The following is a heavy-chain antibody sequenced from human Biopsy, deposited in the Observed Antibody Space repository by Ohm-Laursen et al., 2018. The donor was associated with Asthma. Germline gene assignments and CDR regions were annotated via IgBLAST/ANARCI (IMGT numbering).Heavy chain of an antibody. CDR2: IYSGGTS. Sequence: SLRLSCAASGFAVSRDHMFWVRQAPGKGLEWVSVIYSGGTSHTADFVRDRFTISRDYSKNTLYLQMHSLRAEDTAVYYCARGDSSNWSHYYFDYWGQGTLVTVSS. CDR1: GFAVSRDH. D-gene: IGHD3-22*01. J-gene: IGHJ4*02. V-gene: IGHV3-53*01. CDR3: ARGDSSNWSHYYFDY.